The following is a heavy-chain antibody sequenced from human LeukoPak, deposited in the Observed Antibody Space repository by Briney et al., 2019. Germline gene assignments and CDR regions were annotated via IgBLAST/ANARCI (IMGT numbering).Heavy chain of an antibody. CDR1: GFTFRTYG. CDR2: ISSGSSTI. Sequence: GGSLRLSCAASGFTFRTYGMNWVRQGPGKGLEWVSYISSGSSTIFYADSVMGRFTISRDNSKNTLYLQMNSLRAEDTAVYYCARDRGNSYFDYWGQGTLVTVSS. V-gene: IGHV3-48*01. D-gene: IGHD1-14*01. J-gene: IGHJ4*02. CDR3: ARDRGNSYFDY.